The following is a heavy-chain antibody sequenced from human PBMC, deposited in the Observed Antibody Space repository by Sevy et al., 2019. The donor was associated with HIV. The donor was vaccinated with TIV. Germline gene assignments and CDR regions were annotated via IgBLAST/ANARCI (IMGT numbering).Heavy chain of an antibody. V-gene: IGHV1-18*01. CDR3: ARDFSYYYGSGSYLSPNWFDP. CDR2: INAYNGNT. Sequence: ASVKVSCKASGYTFTSYGISWVRQAPGQGLEWMGWINAYNGNTNYAQKLQGRVTMTTDTSTSTAYMELRSLRSDDTAVYYCARDFSYYYGSGSYLSPNWFDPWGQGTLVTVSS. J-gene: IGHJ5*02. D-gene: IGHD3-10*01. CDR1: GYTFTSYG.